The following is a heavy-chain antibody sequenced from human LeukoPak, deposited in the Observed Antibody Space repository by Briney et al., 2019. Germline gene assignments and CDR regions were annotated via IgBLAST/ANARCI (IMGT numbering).Heavy chain of an antibody. Sequence: SETLSLTCTVSGGSISSGSYYWSWIRQPAGKGLEWIGYIYYSGSTNYNPSLKSRVTISVDTSKNQFSLKLSSVTAADTAVYYCARVIWEWAVGAPEGYYFDYWGQGTLVTVSS. V-gene: IGHV4-61*10. CDR2: IYYSGST. D-gene: IGHD1-26*01. CDR1: GGSISSGSYY. CDR3: ARVIWEWAVGAPEGYYFDY. J-gene: IGHJ4*02.